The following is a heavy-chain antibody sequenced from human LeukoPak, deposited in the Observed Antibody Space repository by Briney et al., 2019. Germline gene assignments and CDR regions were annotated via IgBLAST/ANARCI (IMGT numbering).Heavy chain of an antibody. CDR1: GFTFSSYA. CDR2: ISGSGGST. D-gene: IGHD3-22*01. V-gene: IGHV3-23*01. CDR3: AKNPYDSSGYYHNWFDP. Sequence: GGSLRLSCAASGFTFSSYAMSWVRQAPGKGLEWDSAISGSGGSTYYADSVKGRFTISRDNSKNTLYLQMNSLRAEDTAVYYCAKNPYDSSGYYHNWFDPWGQGTLVTVSS. J-gene: IGHJ5*02.